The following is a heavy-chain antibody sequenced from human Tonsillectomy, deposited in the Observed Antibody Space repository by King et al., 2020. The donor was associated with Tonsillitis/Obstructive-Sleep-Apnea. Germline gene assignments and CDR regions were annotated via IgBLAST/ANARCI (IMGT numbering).Heavy chain of an antibody. CDR3: ARHRRMTTEYFDL. CDR1: GGSISSSSYY. D-gene: IGHD4-17*01. J-gene: IGHJ2*01. CDR2: IYYSGNT. V-gene: IGHV4-39*01. Sequence: LQLQESGPGLVKPSETLSLTCTVSGGSISSSSYYWGWIRQPPGKGLEWIGSIYYSGNTYYNPSLKSRVTISVDTSKNQFSLKLSSVTAADTAVYYCARHRRMTTEYFDLWGRGTLVTVSS.